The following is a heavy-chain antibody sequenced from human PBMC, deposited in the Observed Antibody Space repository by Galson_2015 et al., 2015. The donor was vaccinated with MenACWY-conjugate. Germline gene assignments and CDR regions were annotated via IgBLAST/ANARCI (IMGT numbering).Heavy chain of an antibody. CDR2: ISGSGGST. V-gene: IGHV3-23*01. Sequence: SLRLSCAASGFTFSSYAMSWVRQAPGKGLEWVSAISGSGGSTYYADSVKGRFTISRDNSKNTLYLQMNSLRAEDTAVYYCAKDMGALGGSDYWGQGTVVTVSS. CDR3: AKDMGALGGSDY. D-gene: IGHD1-26*01. CDR1: GFTFSSYA. J-gene: IGHJ4*02.